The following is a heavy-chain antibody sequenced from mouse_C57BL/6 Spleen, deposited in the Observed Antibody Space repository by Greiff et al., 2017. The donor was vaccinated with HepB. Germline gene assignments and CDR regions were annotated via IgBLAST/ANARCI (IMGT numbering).Heavy chain of an antibody. V-gene: IGHV1-72*01. CDR2: IDPNSGGT. Sequence: QVHVKQPGAELVKPGASVKLSCKASGYTFTSYWMHWVKQRPGRGLEWIGRIDPNSGGTKYNEKFKSKATLTVDKPSSTAYMQLSSLTSEDSAVYYCARSREPLYYFDYWGQGTTLTVSS. J-gene: IGHJ2*01. CDR1: GYTFTSYW. CDR3: ARSREPLYYFDY.